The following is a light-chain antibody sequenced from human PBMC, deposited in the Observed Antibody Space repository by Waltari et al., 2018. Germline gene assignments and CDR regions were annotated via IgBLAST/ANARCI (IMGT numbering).Light chain of an antibody. CDR1: QGVDNNY. Sequence: EIVPTQSPGTLSLSPGERATLSCRASQGVDNNYLAWYQQRPGQAPRPLIYGVSSRATGIPDRFSCSGSGTDFTLTISRLEPEDFAVYYCHLYGSSRTFGQGTKVEVK. CDR3: HLYGSSRT. CDR2: GVS. J-gene: IGKJ1*01. V-gene: IGKV3-20*01.